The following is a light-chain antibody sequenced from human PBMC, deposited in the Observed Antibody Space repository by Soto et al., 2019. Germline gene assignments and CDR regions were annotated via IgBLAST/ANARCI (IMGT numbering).Light chain of an antibody. CDR3: QHYGTSAL. CDR2: AS. Sequence: EIVLTQSPGTLSLSPGERATLSCRASQSVSDSYLAWYQQKPGQAPRLLIYASSRATGIPDRFSGSGSGTDFTLTISRLEPEDFPVYYWQHYGTSALFGPGTKVDIK. J-gene: IGKJ3*01. V-gene: IGKV3-20*01. CDR1: QSVSDSY.